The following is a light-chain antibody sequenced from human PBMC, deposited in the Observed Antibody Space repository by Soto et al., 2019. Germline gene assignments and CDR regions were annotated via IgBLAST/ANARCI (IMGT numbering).Light chain of an antibody. CDR3: LQYGSSSWT. Sequence: EIVLTQSPGTLSFSPGERATLSCRVSRSISISYLAWYQQKPGQAPRLLIYGASSRATGIPDRFSGSGSGTDFTLTISRLEPEDFAVYYCLQYGSSSWTFGLGTKVEIK. V-gene: IGKV3-20*01. CDR1: RSISISY. CDR2: GAS. J-gene: IGKJ1*01.